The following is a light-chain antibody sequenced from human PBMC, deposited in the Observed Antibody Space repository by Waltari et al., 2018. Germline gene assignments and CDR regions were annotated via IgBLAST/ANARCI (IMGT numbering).Light chain of an antibody. CDR1: TLRDYY. CDR2: GKN. V-gene: IGLV3-19*01. J-gene: IGLJ2*01. CDR3: NSRDSSGNHVI. Sequence: SSELTQDPTVSVALGQTVRITCQGDTLRDYYASWYQLKPGQAPVLLIYGKNNRPSGIPDRFSGSTSGNTSSLTITGAQAEDEADFCCNSRDSSGNHVIFGGGTKLTVL.